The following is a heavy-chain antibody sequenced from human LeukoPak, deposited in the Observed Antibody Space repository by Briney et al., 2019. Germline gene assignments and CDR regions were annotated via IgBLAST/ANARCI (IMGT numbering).Heavy chain of an antibody. CDR3: AKSPVSDWNDQHH. Sequence: GGSLRLSCAASGFTFSTYAMSWVRQAPLKGLECVSSISASGGYIYYADSVKGRFTTSRDNSKNTLYLQMNSLRADDTAVYYCAKSPVSDWNDQHHWGQGALVTVSS. V-gene: IGHV3-23*01. D-gene: IGHD1-1*01. J-gene: IGHJ5*02. CDR1: GFTFSTYA. CDR2: ISASGGYI.